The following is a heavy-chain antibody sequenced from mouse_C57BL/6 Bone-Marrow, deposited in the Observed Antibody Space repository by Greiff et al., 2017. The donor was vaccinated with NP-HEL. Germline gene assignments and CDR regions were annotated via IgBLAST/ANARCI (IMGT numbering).Heavy chain of an antibody. CDR1: GFTFSDYY. CDR3: ARDRGIYYYGSSSYAMDY. Sequence: EVHLVESEGGLVQPGSSMKLSCTASGFTFSDYYMAWVRQVPEKGLEWVANINYDGSSTYYLDSLKSRFIISRDNAKNILYLQMSSLKSEDTATYYCARDRGIYYYGSSSYAMDYWGQGTSVTVSS. J-gene: IGHJ4*01. CDR2: INYDGSST. V-gene: IGHV5-16*01. D-gene: IGHD1-1*01.